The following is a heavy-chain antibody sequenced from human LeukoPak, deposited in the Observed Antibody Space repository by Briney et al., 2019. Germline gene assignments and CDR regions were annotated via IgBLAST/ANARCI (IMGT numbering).Heavy chain of an antibody. CDR2: INHSGST. J-gene: IGHJ6*02. CDR3: ARRGPPIVVVPAAPGGVGMDV. CDR1: GGSFSGYY. D-gene: IGHD2-2*01. V-gene: IGHV4-34*01. Sequence: PSETLSLTCAVYGGSFSGYYWSWIRQPPGKGLEWIGEINHSGSTNYNPSLKSRVTISVDTSKNQFSLKLSSVTAADTAVYYCARRGPPIVVVPAAPGGVGMDVWGQGTTVTVSS.